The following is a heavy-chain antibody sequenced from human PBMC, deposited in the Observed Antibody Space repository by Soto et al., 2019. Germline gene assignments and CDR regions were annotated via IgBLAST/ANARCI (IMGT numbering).Heavy chain of an antibody. V-gene: IGHV4-34*01. CDR1: GGSFSCYY. Sequence: PSETLSLTCAVYGGSFSCYYWIWIRQPPGKGLEWIGEINHSGSTNYNPSLKSRVTISVDTSKNQFSLKLSSVTAADTAVYYCASIFATVVTSYNWFGPWGQGTLVTVSS. D-gene: IGHD4-17*01. CDR3: ASIFATVVTSYNWFGP. J-gene: IGHJ5*02. CDR2: INHSGST.